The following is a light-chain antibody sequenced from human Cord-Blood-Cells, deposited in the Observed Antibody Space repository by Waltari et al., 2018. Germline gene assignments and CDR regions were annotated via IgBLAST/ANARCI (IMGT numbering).Light chain of an antibody. V-gene: IGLV2-23*01. CDR1: SSDVGSSNL. Sequence: QSALTQHASVSGSPEQSITISCTGTSSDVGSSNLVSWYQQHPGKAPKLMIYEGSKRPSGVSNRFSASKSGNTASLTISGLQAEDEADYYCCSYAGSSTVVFGGGTKLTVL. J-gene: IGLJ2*01. CDR3: CSYAGSSTVV. CDR2: EGS.